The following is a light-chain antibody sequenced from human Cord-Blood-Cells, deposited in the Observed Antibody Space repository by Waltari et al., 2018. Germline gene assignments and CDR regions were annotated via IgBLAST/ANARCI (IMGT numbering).Light chain of an antibody. V-gene: IGLV2-8*01. Sequence: ISCTGTSSDVGGYNYVSWYQQHPGKAPKLMIYEVSKRPSGVPDRFSGSKSGNTASLTVSGLQAEDEADYYCSSYAGSNNYVFGTGTKVTVL. CDR1: SSDVGGYNY. CDR2: EVS. CDR3: SSYAGSNNYV. J-gene: IGLJ1*01.